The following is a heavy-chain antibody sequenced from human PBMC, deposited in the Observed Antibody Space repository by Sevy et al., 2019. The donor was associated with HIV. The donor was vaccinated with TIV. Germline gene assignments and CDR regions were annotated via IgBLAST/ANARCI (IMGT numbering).Heavy chain of an antibody. V-gene: IGHV3-23*01. J-gene: IGHJ4*02. CDR3: RGMGVTTNFDY. CDR1: GFIFSSYA. Sequence: GGSLRLSCAASGFIFSSYAMSWVRQAPGKGLEWVSGISGSGGSTYYADSVKGRFTISRDNFRKTQYLEMNSLGAEDTAVYYCRGMGVTTNFDYWGQGTLVTVSS. D-gene: IGHD1-26*01. CDR2: ISGSGGST.